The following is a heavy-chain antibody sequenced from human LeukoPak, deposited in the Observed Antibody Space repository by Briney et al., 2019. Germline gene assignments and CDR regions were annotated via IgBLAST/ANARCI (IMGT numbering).Heavy chain of an antibody. D-gene: IGHD2-15*01. V-gene: IGHV4-59*08. CDR2: IYHTGDT. CDR1: GGSISDYY. CDR3: ARIYCSGDSCYSGFDY. Sequence: SETLSLTCTVSGGSISDYYWTWIRQPPGKGLEWTANIYHTGDTYYNPSLKSRVTISVDTSKNQFSLRLSSVTAADTAVYYCARIYCSGDSCYSGFDYWGQGTLVTVSS. J-gene: IGHJ4*02.